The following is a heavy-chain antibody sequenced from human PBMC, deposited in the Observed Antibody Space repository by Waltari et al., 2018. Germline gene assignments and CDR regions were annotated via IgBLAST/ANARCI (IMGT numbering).Heavy chain of an antibody. J-gene: IGHJ4*02. CDR2: MTCAGGLT. D-gene: IGHD1-7*01. V-gene: IGHV3-23*04. CDR1: GFVFSSYA. CDR3: VTDLPHSRNYDLPPH. Sequence: QLVESGGGLVQPGGSLRLSCAASGFVFSSYAMNWVRQAPGKGLECVATMTCAGGLTYYAYAWKGRVTISRHNSNNTLYPQLNSLGADDTAMYYCVTDLPHSRNYDLPPHWGQGTLVTVSS.